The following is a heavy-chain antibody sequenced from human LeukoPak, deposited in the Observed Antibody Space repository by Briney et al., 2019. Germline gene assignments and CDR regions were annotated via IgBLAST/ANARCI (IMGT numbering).Heavy chain of an antibody. J-gene: IGHJ6*03. V-gene: IGHV3-23*01. CDR1: GFIFSTSG. Sequence: SGGSLRLSCAASGFIFSTSGMTWVRQAPGKGLEWVSTISDNGGNTYYPDSVRGRFTISRDNSKNTLYLQMNSLRAEDTAVYYCAKSGEDYGSGLRYYYYYMDVWGKGTTVTISS. CDR2: ISDNGGNT. D-gene: IGHD3-10*01. CDR3: AKSGEDYGSGLRYYYYYMDV.